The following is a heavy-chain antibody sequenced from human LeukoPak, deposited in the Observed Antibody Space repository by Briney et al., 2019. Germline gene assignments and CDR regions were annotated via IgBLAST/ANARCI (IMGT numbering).Heavy chain of an antibody. V-gene: IGHV1-2*06. CDR2: INPNNGDA. CDR1: GFIFTAYY. CDR3: EKDDY. Sequence: ASVKVSCKASGFIFTAYYIHWVRQAPGQGLEWMGRINPNNGDANYAQKFQGRVTMTRDTSVSTAYMQLSRLTSDDTAVYYCEKDDYWGQGTLVTVSS. J-gene: IGHJ4*02.